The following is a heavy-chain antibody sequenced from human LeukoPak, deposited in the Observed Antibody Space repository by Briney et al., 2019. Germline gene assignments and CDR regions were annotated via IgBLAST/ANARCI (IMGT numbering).Heavy chain of an antibody. CDR3: ARGDSGSYYFDY. CDR1: GFTFDDYG. J-gene: IGHJ4*02. D-gene: IGHD1-26*01. CDR2: INWNGGST. Sequence: GGSLRLSCAASGFTFDDYGMSWVRQAPGKGLEWVSGINWNGGSTGYADSVKGRFTISRDNAKNSLYLQMNSLRAEDTAVYHCARGDSGSYYFDYWGQGTLVTVSS. V-gene: IGHV3-20*01.